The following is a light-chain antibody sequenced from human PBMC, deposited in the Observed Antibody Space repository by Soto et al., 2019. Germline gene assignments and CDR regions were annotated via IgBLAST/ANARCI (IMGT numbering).Light chain of an antibody. Sequence: QSVLTQPPSASGTPGQRVTISCFGSSSNIGSNTVNWYQQLPGTAPKLLIYSNNQRPSGVPDRFSGSKSGTSASLAISGLQSEDEDDYYCAAWDDSLNAVVFGGGTKLTVL. V-gene: IGLV1-44*01. CDR3: AAWDDSLNAVV. CDR1: SSNIGSNT. J-gene: IGLJ2*01. CDR2: SNN.